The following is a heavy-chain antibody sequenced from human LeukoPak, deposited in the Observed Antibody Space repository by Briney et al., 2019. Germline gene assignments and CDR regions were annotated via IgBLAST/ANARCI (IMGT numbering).Heavy chain of an antibody. CDR1: GGTFSSYA. J-gene: IGHJ6*02. Sequence: GASVKVSCKASGGTFSSYAISWVRQAPGRGLEWMGGIIPIFGTANYAQKFQGRVTITADESTSTAYMELSSLRSEDTAVYYCARDCTNGVCPVSYYGMDVWGQGTTVTVSS. CDR2: IIPIFGTA. V-gene: IGHV1-69*01. D-gene: IGHD2-8*01. CDR3: ARDCTNGVCPVSYYGMDV.